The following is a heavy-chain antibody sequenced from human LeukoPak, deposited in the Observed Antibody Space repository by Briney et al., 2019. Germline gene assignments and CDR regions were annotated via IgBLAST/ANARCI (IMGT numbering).Heavy chain of an antibody. D-gene: IGHD5-12*01. CDR3: ARSVSAYAGRGWFDP. V-gene: IGHV4-39*07. J-gene: IGHJ5*02. Sequence: SETLSLTCSVSGGSIRSLGYSWGWIRQPPGKGLEWVASMYYTGTTYYNPSLKSRVTMSVDTSKNQFSLNLTSVTAADTAVFYCARSVSAYAGRGWFDPWGQGTLVTVSS. CDR2: MYYTGTT. CDR1: GGSIRSLGYS.